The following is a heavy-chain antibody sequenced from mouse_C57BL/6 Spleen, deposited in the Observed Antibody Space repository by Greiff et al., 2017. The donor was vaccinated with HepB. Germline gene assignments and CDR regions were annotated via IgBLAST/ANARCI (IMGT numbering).Heavy chain of an antibody. CDR3: ASNYDYDEGFAY. D-gene: IGHD2-4*01. CDR2: ISYDGSN. CDR1: GYSITSGYY. J-gene: IGHJ3*01. Sequence: EVQLQESGPGLVKPSQSLSLTCSVTGYSITSGYYWNWIRQFPGNKLEWMGYISYDGSNNYNPSLKNRISITRDTSKNQFFLKLNSVTTEDTATYYCASNYDYDEGFAYWGQGTLVTVSA. V-gene: IGHV3-6*01.